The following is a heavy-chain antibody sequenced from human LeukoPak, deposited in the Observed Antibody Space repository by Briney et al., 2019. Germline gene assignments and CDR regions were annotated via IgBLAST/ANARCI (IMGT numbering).Heavy chain of an antibody. J-gene: IGHJ4*02. D-gene: IGHD3-10*01. V-gene: IGHV4-61*02. Sequence: SETLFLTCTVSGGSISSGSYYWSWIRQPAGKGLEWIGRIYATGSTNYNPSLKSRVTISVDTSKNQFSLNLTSVTAADTAVYYCARSGSYPYYFDYWGQGTLVTVSS. CDR3: ARSGSYPYYFDY. CDR2: IYATGST. CDR1: GGSISSGSYY.